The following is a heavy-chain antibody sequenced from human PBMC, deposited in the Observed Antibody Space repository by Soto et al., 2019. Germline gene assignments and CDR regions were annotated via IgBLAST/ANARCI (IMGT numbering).Heavy chain of an antibody. CDR2: VSGSGGST. J-gene: IGHJ3*02. CDR3: AKDRRITNFGVVGWAFDI. Sequence: EVQLLESGGGLIQPGESLRLSWAASGFTFNTYAMNWVRQAPGKGLEWVSVVSGSGGSTYYSDSVKGRFTISRDNSRSTLYVQMNSLSGEDTDIYYCAKDRRITNFGVVGWAFDIWGQGTMVTV. CDR1: GFTFNTYA. V-gene: IGHV3-23*01. D-gene: IGHD3-3*01.